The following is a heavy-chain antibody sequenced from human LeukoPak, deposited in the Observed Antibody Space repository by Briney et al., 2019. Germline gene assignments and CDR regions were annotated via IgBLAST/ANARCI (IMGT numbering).Heavy chain of an antibody. CDR1: GFTFSSYG. D-gene: IGHD6-13*01. CDR3: AKVGIAAAGSPHFDY. Sequence: GGSLRLSCAASGFTFSSYGMHWARQAPGKGLEWVAFIRYDGSNKYYADSVKGRFTISRDNSKNTLYLQMNSLRAEDTAVYYCAKVGIAAAGSPHFDYWGQGTLVTVSS. J-gene: IGHJ4*02. V-gene: IGHV3-30*02. CDR2: IRYDGSNK.